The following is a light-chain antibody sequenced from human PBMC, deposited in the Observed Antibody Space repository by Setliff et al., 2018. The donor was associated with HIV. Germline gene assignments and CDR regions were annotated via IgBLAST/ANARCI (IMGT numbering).Light chain of an antibody. Sequence: QSVLTQPASVSGSPGQSITISCTGTSSDVGGYIYVSWYQQHPGKAPKLMIYDASKRPSGVSNRFSGSKSGNTASLTISGLQPEDEADYYCSSYTSSTPLYVFGTGTKV. CDR3: SSYTSSTPLYV. J-gene: IGLJ1*01. CDR2: DAS. V-gene: IGLV2-14*01. CDR1: SSDVGGYIY.